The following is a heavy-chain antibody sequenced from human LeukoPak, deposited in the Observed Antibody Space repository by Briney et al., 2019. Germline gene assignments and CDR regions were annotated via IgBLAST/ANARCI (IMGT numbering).Heavy chain of an antibody. D-gene: IGHD4-23*01. CDR1: GGSFSDYY. CDR3: ARPLTLGGDAFDI. Sequence: KPSETLSLTCAVYGGSFSDYYWSWIRQPPGKGLEWIGEINHSGSTNYNPSLKSRVTISVDTSKNQFSLKLSSVTAADTAVYYCARPLTLGGDAFDIWGQGTMVTVSS. J-gene: IGHJ3*02. CDR2: INHSGST. V-gene: IGHV4-34*01.